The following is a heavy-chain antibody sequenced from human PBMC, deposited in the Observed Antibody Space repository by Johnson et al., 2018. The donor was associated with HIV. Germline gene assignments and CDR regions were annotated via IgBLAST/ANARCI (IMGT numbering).Heavy chain of an antibody. D-gene: IGHD4-23*01. CDR1: GFTFSDHW. CDR3: AKVGATVITPRGEAFDI. Sequence: VQLVESGGGLVQPGGSLRLSCGASGFTFSDHWMQWVRQVPGKGLVWVSAISRSGGSTYYAGSVQGRFTISRDNSKNTLYLQMNSLRAEDTAVYYCAKVGATVITPRGEAFDIWGQGTMVTVSS. CDR2: ISRSGGST. J-gene: IGHJ3*02. V-gene: IGHV3-23*04.